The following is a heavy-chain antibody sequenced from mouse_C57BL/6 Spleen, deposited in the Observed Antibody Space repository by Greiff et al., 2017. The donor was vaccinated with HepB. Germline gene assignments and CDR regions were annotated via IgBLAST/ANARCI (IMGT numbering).Heavy chain of an antibody. Sequence: QVQLQQPGAELMKAGASVKMSCKASGYTFTSYWMHWVKQRLGQGLEWFAETNPTNGRTYYNEKFKSKATLTVDKSSSTAYMLLSGPTFEDSAVYYCARIKKIVATYVDYWGQGTTLTVSS. CDR3: ARIKKIVATYVDY. J-gene: IGHJ2*01. CDR1: GYTFTSYW. V-gene: IGHV1S81*02. D-gene: IGHD1-1*01. CDR2: TNPTNGRT.